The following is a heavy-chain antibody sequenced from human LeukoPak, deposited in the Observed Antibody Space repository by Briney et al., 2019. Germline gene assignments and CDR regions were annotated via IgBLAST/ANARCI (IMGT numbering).Heavy chain of an antibody. CDR2: INHSGST. Sequence: SETLSLTCAVYGGSFSGYYWSWIRQPPGKGLEWIGEINHSGSTNYNPSLKSRDTISVDTSKNQFSLKLSSVTAADTAVYYCARGVYFDYWGQGTLVTVSS. CDR3: ARGVYFDY. J-gene: IGHJ4*02. V-gene: IGHV4-34*01. CDR1: GGSFSGYY.